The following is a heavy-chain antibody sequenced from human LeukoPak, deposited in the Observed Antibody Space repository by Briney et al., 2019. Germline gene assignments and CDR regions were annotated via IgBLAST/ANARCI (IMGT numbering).Heavy chain of an antibody. Sequence: PSETLSLTCAVYGGSFSGYYWSWIRQPPGKGLEWIGEINHSGSTNYNPSLKSRVTISVDTSKNQFSLKLSSVTAADTAVYYCARHSGPTDNWFDPWGQGTLVTVSS. CDR3: ARHSGPTDNWFDP. D-gene: IGHD4-11*01. V-gene: IGHV4-34*01. CDR2: INHSGST. CDR1: GGSFSGYY. J-gene: IGHJ5*02.